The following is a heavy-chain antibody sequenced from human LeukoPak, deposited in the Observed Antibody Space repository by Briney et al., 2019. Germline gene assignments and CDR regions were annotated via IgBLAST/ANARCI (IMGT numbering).Heavy chain of an antibody. CDR1: GGSFSGYY. CDR3: ARGKSTRGVIIKHSWFDP. J-gene: IGHJ5*02. CDR2: INHSGST. D-gene: IGHD3-10*01. V-gene: IGHV4-34*01. Sequence: SETLSLTCAVYGGSFSGYYWSWLRQPPGKGLEWIGEINHSGSTNYNPSLKSRVTISVDTSKNQFSLKLSSVTAADTAVYYCARGKSTRGVIIKHSWFDPWGQGTLVTVSS.